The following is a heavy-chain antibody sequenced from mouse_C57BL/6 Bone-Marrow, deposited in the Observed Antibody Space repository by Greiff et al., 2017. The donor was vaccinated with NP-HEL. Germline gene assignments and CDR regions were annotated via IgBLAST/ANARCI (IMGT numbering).Heavy chain of an antibody. Sequence: EVHLVESGGGLVQPGGSLKLSCAASGFTFSDYYMYWVRQTPEKRLEWVAYISNGGGSTYYPDTVKGRFTISSDNAKNTLYLQMSRLKSEDTAMYYCARPPDGSSSPWFSYWGQGTLVTVSA. V-gene: IGHV5-12*01. CDR1: GFTFSDYY. D-gene: IGHD1-1*01. CDR2: ISNGGGST. CDR3: ARPPDGSSSPWFSY. J-gene: IGHJ3*01.